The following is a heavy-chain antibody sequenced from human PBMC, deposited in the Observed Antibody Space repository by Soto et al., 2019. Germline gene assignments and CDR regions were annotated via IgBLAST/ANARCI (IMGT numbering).Heavy chain of an antibody. CDR3: ATHSTGPTLTGYYYYYYGMDV. CDR1: GYNLTELS. Sequence: SVTFSCQVYGYNLTELSMHWARQSPGEGRERMGGFDPEDGETIYAQKLQGRVTMTEDTSTDTAYMELSSLRSEDTAAYYCATHSTGPTLTGYYYYYYGMDVWGQGTTATVSS. J-gene: IGHJ6*02. D-gene: IGHD3-9*01. V-gene: IGHV1-24*01. CDR2: FDPEDGET.